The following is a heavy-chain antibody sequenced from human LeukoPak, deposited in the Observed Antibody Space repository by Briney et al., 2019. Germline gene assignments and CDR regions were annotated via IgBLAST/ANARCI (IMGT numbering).Heavy chain of an antibody. CDR1: GGSFSGYY. V-gene: IGHV4-34*01. D-gene: IGHD3-10*01. CDR2: INHRGST. Sequence: SETLSLTCAVYGGSFSGYYWSWIRQPPGKGVEWIGEINHRGSTNYNPSLKSRVNISVDTSKNQFSLKLSSVTAADTAVYYCARGGWYYGSGSYRTRTDYWGQGTLVTVSS. CDR3: ARGGWYYGSGSYRTRTDY. J-gene: IGHJ4*02.